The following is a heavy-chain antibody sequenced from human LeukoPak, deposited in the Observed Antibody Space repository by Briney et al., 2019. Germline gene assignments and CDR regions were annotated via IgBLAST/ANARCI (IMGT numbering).Heavy chain of an antibody. CDR2: SNQDGGEK. V-gene: IGHV3-7*01. CDR3: ARDGSGWSIY. D-gene: IGHD6-19*01. CDR1: GFTFSSYS. Sequence: HPGGSLRLSCAASGFTFSSYSMNWVRQAPGKGLEWVANSNQDGGEKYYVDSVKGRFTISRDNAKNSLYLQMNSLRAEDTAVYYCARDGSGWSIYWGQGTLVTVSS. J-gene: IGHJ4*02.